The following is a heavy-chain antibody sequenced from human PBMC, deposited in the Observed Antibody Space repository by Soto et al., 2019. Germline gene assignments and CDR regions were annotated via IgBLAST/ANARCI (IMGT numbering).Heavy chain of an antibody. D-gene: IGHD5-12*01. Sequence: ASVKVSFKASGYTFTSYAMHWVRQAPGQRLEWMGWINAGNGNTKYSQKFQGRVTITRDTSASTAYMELSSLRSEDTAVYYCATAYSGYDSTPFDYWGQGTLVTVSS. V-gene: IGHV1-3*01. CDR2: INAGNGNT. CDR1: GYTFTSYA. CDR3: ATAYSGYDSTPFDY. J-gene: IGHJ4*02.